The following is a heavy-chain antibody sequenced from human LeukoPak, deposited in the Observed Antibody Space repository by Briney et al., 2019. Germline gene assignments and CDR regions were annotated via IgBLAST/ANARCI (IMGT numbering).Heavy chain of an antibody. J-gene: IGHJ6*03. CDR2: IKQGGSEK. V-gene: IGHV3-7*01. D-gene: IGHD3-10*01. CDR3: ARSVEAGYMDV. Sequence: PGGSLRLSCAASGFTFINAWMSWVRQAPGKGLEWVAHIKQGGSEKYYVDSVRGRFTISRDNAKNSLYLQRNSLSAEDTAVYYCARSVEAGYMDVWGKGTTVTISS. CDR1: GFTFINAW.